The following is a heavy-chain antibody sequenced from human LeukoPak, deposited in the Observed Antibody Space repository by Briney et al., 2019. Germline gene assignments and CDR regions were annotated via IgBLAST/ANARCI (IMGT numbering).Heavy chain of an antibody. Sequence: GGSLRLSCAASGFTFSSYWIHWVRQAPGKGLVWVSRINSDGSIINYADSVKGRFTISRDNAKNTLYLQMNSLRAEDTAVYYCASYLTSIPSGMDVWGQGATVTVSS. CDR2: INSDGSII. D-gene: IGHD2/OR15-2a*01. CDR3: ASYLTSIPSGMDV. CDR1: GFTFSSYW. J-gene: IGHJ6*02. V-gene: IGHV3-74*01.